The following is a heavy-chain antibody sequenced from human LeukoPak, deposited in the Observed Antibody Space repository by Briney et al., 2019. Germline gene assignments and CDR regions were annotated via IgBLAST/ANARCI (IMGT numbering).Heavy chain of an antibody. D-gene: IGHD3-9*01. CDR1: GFTFSSYS. V-gene: IGHV3-23*01. CDR3: AKVVIDSYYYYGMDV. CDR2: ISGSGGST. Sequence: PGGSLRLSCAASGFTFSSYSMSWVRQAPGKGLEWVSAISGSGGSTYYADSVKGRFTISRDNSKNTLYLQMNSLRAEDTAVYYCAKVVIDSYYYYGMDVWGQGTTVTVSS. J-gene: IGHJ6*02.